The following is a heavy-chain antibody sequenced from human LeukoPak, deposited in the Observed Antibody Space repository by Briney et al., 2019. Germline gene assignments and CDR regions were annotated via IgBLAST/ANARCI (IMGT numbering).Heavy chain of an antibody. CDR1: GGSIRSSYYY. CDR3: ARETNDYFDY. Sequence: SETLSLTCTVSGGSIRSSYYYWGWIRQPPGKGLEWIGSIYDSGSTNYNPSLKSRVTISVDTSKNQFSLKLSSVTAADTAVYYCARETNDYFDYWGQGTLVTVSS. J-gene: IGHJ4*02. CDR2: IYDSGST. V-gene: IGHV4-39*07.